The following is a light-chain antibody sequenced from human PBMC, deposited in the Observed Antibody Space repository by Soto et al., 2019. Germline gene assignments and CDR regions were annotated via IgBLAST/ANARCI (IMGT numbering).Light chain of an antibody. CDR1: SSNIGSNY. CDR2: RNN. CDR3: AAWDDSLSDAV. J-gene: IGLJ7*01. V-gene: IGLV1-47*01. Sequence: QSVLTQPPSASGTPGQRVTLSCSGSSSNIGSNYVYWYQQLPGTAPKLLIYRNNQRPSGVPDRFSGSKSGTSASLAISGLRSEDEADYYCAAWDDSLSDAVFGGGTQLTVL.